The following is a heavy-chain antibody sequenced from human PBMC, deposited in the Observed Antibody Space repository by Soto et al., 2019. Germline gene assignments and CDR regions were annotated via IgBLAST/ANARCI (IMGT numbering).Heavy chain of an antibody. Sequence: SETLSLTCTVSGGSISSSSYYWGWIRQPPGKGLEWIGSIYYSGSTYYNPSLKSRVTISVDTSKNQFSLKLSSVTAADTAVYYCARHLLGGATTTGRVYWFDPWGQGTLVTVSS. CDR1: GGSISSSSYY. D-gene: IGHD1-26*01. J-gene: IGHJ5*02. CDR3: ARHLLGGATTTGRVYWFDP. V-gene: IGHV4-39*01. CDR2: IYYSGST.